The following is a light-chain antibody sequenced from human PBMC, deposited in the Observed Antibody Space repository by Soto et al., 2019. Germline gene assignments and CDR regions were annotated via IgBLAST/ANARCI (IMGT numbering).Light chain of an antibody. CDR2: EVS. V-gene: IGLV2-8*01. CDR1: SSDVGGYNY. J-gene: IGLJ2*01. Sequence: QSALTQPPSASGSPGQSVTISCTGHSSDVGGYNYVSWYQQHPGKAPKLMISEVSKQPSGVPDRFSGSKSGNTASLTVSGLQAEYEADDYCGSFAGNHNLVFGGGTKLTVL. CDR3: GSFAGNHNLV.